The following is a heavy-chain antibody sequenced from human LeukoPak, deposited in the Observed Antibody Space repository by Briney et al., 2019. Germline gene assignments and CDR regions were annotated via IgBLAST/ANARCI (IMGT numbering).Heavy chain of an antibody. D-gene: IGHD2-2*01. Sequence: ASVKVSCKASGYTFTGYAMHWVRQAPGQRLEWMGWINVGNGNAKYSQKFQGRVTITRDTSASTAYMELSSLRSEDTAVYYCARGYCSSTTCYSFDYWGQGTLVTVSS. J-gene: IGHJ4*02. CDR3: ARGYCSSTTCYSFDY. V-gene: IGHV1-3*01. CDR1: GYTFTGYA. CDR2: INVGNGNA.